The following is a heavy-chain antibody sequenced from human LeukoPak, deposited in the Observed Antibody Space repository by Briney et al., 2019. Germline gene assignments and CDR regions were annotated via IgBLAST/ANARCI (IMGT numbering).Heavy chain of an antibody. V-gene: IGHV4-39*07. CDR3: ARGLSVQSFDY. CDR2: IYYSGST. J-gene: IGHJ4*02. Sequence: SETLSLTCTVSGGSISSSSYYWGWIPQPPGKGLGWIESIYYSGSTYYNPSLKSRVNISVDTFNNQFSLKLSAVTAVDTAVYSCARGLSVQSFDYWGQGTLVTVSS. CDR1: GGSISSSSYY. D-gene: IGHD4-11*01.